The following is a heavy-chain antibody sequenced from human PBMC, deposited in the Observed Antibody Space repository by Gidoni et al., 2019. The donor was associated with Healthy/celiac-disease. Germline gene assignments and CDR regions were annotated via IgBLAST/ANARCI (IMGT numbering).Heavy chain of an antibody. Sequence: QVQLQESGPGLVKPSPTLSLTCTVSGGSISSGGYYWSWIRQHPGKGLEWIGYIYYSGSTYYNPSLKSRVTISVDTSKNQFSLKLSSVTAADTAVYYCARDKDDSSGYYPFDYWGQGTLVTVSS. D-gene: IGHD3-22*01. V-gene: IGHV4-31*03. CDR1: GGSISSGGYY. J-gene: IGHJ4*02. CDR3: ARDKDDSSGYYPFDY. CDR2: IYYSGST.